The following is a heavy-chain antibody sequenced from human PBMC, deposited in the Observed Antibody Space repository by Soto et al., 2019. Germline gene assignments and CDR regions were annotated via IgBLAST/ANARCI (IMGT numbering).Heavy chain of an antibody. V-gene: IGHV3-23*01. D-gene: IGHD6-19*01. CDR1: GFTFDDYA. Sequence: GSLRLSCTASGFTFDDYAMNWVRQAPGRGLEWVSIISHTGGISYYSDSVRGRFTISRDNSKNTVYLQMNNLRDDDTAVYYCATRYSTGWSRYNWFGPWGQGTLVTVSS. J-gene: IGHJ5*02. CDR3: ATRYSTGWSRYNWFGP. CDR2: ISHTGGIS.